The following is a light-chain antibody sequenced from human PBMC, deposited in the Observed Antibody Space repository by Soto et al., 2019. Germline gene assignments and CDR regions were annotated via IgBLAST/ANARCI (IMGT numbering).Light chain of an antibody. CDR1: SSDVGGYDY. CDR3: SSYTSSSTYV. J-gene: IGLJ1*01. CDR2: DVS. V-gene: IGLV2-14*01. Sequence: SVLTQPASVSGSPGQSIAISCTGPSSDVGGYDYVSWYQQQSGKAPKLMIYDVSNRPSGVSNRFSGSKSGNTASLTISGLQAEDEAEYYCSSYTSSSTYVFGSGTKVTVL.